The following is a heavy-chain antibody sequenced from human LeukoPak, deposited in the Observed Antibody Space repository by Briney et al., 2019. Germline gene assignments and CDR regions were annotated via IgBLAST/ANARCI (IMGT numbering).Heavy chain of an antibody. Sequence: SETLSLTCTVSGGSISSYYWSLIRQPAGKGLEWIGRIYTSGSTNYNPSLKSRVTMSVDTSKNQFSLKLSSVTAADTAVYYCARANIVGATTGFDYWGQGTLVTVSS. CDR3: ARANIVGATTGFDY. V-gene: IGHV4-4*07. D-gene: IGHD1-26*01. CDR1: GGSISSYY. J-gene: IGHJ4*02. CDR2: IYTSGST.